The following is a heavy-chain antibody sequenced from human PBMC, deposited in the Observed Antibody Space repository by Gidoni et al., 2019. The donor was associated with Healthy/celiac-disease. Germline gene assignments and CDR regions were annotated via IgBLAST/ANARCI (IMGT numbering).Heavy chain of an antibody. CDR1: GGTFSSYA. Sequence: QVQLVQSGAEVKKPGSSVKVSCKASGGTFSSYAISWVRQAPGQGLEWMGGIIPIFGTANYAQKFQGRVTITADESTSTAYMELSSLRSEDTAVYYCARDLDEGYSSGWYNWFDPWGQGTLVTVSS. V-gene: IGHV1-69*01. J-gene: IGHJ5*02. CDR3: ARDLDEGYSSGWYNWFDP. D-gene: IGHD6-19*01. CDR2: IIPIFGTA.